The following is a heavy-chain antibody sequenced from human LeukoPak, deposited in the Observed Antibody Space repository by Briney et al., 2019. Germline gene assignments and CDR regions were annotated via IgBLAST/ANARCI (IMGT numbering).Heavy chain of an antibody. V-gene: IGHV4-59*01. CDR1: GGSISNYY. CDR3: ATWGYCSRGKCNSGEFDD. Sequence: PSETLSLTCTVSGGSISNYYWSWIRQPPGKGLEWIGNIYHSGSTVYNPSLRSRVTISVDTSKRQLSLKLGSVTAADTAVYYCATWGYCSRGKCNSGEFDDWGQGTLVSVSS. CDR2: IYHSGST. D-gene: IGHD2-15*01. J-gene: IGHJ4*02.